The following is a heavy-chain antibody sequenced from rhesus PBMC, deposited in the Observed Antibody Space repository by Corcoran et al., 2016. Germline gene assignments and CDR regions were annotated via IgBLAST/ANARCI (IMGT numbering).Heavy chain of an antibody. D-gene: IGHD2-33*01. J-gene: IGHJ5-1*01. CDR2: IHGGGGAT. V-gene: IGHV4-106*01. CDR1: GGSLRDSYF. CDR3: WLDQFDV. Sequence: QVPLQESGPGLVKPSEPLSLTFAVSGGSLRDSYFWSWVRQPPGKGLEWIGYIHGGGGATSYNTSLKNRVTISRDTSKNQFSLKLTSVTAADTAVYYCWLDQFDVWGAGILVTVSS.